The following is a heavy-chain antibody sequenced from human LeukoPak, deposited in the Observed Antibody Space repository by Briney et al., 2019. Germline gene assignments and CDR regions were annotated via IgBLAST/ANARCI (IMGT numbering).Heavy chain of an antibody. CDR3: TSRATVSSGLDV. D-gene: IGHD6-19*01. CDR2: IRSKANDYAT. J-gene: IGHJ6*04. CDR1: GFTFSVST. Sequence: GGSLRLSCAASGFTFSVSTMHWVRQASGEGLEWVGRIRSKANDYATAYTASVKGRFTISRDDSKSTVYLQMNSLKTEDTAVYYCTSRATVSSGLDVWGKGTTVTVSS. V-gene: IGHV3-73*01.